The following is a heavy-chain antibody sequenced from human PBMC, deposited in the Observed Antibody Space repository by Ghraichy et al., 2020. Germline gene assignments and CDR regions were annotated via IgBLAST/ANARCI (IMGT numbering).Heavy chain of an antibody. D-gene: IGHD3-3*01. Sequence: GGSLRLSCAASGFTFSSYSMNWVRQAPGKGLEWVSSISSSSSYIYYADSVKGRFTISRDNAKNSLYLQMNSLRAEDTAVYYCARDPFYDLGDFDYWGQGTLVTVSS. CDR1: GFTFSSYS. CDR3: ARDPFYDLGDFDY. V-gene: IGHV3-21*01. CDR2: ISSSSSYI. J-gene: IGHJ4*02.